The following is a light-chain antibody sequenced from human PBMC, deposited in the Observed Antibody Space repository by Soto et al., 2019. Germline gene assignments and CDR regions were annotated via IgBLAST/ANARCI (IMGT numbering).Light chain of an antibody. V-gene: IGLV2-14*01. CDR1: SSDVGGYNH. J-gene: IGLJ2*01. Sequence: QSALTQPASVSGSPGQSITISCTGTSSDVGGYNHVSWYQQHPGKAPKLMIYDVSNRPSGVSNRCSGSKSGNTSSLTISGHQAEDEADYYCSSYTSSSTLVFGGGTPLTVL. CDR2: DVS. CDR3: SSYTSSSTLV.